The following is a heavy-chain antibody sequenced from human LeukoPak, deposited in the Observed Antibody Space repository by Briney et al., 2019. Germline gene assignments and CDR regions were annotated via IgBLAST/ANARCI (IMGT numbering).Heavy chain of an antibody. Sequence: SETLSLTCTVSGGSISSYYWSWIRQPAGKGLEWIGRIYTSGSTNYNPSLKSRVTMSVDTSKNQFSLKLSSVTAADTAVYYCARESGSSSGWYFDAFDIWGQGTMVTVSS. CDR3: ARESGSSSGWYFDAFDI. CDR1: GGSISSYY. D-gene: IGHD6-19*01. CDR2: IYTSGST. J-gene: IGHJ3*02. V-gene: IGHV4-4*07.